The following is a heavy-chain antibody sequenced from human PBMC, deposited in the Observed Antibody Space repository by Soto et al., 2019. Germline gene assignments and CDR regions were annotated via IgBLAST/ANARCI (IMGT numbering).Heavy chain of an antibody. Sequence: GWSLRLSCAASVFTFSSYWMHWVRQAPGKGLVWVSRINSDGSSTSYADSVKGRFTISRDNAKNTLYLQMNSLRAEDTAVYYCARATGGYSSSWYIFWFDPWGQGTLVTVSS. CDR2: INSDGSST. CDR1: VFTFSSYW. CDR3: ARATGGYSSSWYIFWFDP. J-gene: IGHJ5*02. D-gene: IGHD6-13*01. V-gene: IGHV3-74*01.